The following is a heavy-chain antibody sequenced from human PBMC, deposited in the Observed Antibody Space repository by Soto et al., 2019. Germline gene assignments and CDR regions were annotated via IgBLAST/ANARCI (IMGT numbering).Heavy chain of an antibody. CDR3: AGGFQGY. V-gene: IGHV4-34*01. CDR1: GGSFSGYS. J-gene: IGHJ4*02. Sequence: QVQLQQSGAGLLKPSETLSLTCAVYGGSFSGYSWSWIRQPPGKGLEWIGQINHSGSTNYNPSLKSRATISVDTSKNQFSLKLSSVTAAGTAVDYCAGGFQGYWGQGTLVTVSS. CDR2: INHSGST.